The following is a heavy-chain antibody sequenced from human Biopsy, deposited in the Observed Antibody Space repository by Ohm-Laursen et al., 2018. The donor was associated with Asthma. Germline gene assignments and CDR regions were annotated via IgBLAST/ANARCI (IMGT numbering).Heavy chain of an antibody. V-gene: IGHV3-23*01. Sequence: GSLRLSCAASGFTFSSYVMNWVRQAPGKGLEWVSAITGGNDNTYYADSVKGRFTISRDNSKNTVYLQMNSLTGEDTAVYYCAKDKGGPRIGVASTFDHWGQGTLVTVSS. CDR3: AKDKGGPRIGVASTFDH. CDR1: GFTFSSYV. J-gene: IGHJ4*02. D-gene: IGHD6-13*01. CDR2: ITGGNDNT.